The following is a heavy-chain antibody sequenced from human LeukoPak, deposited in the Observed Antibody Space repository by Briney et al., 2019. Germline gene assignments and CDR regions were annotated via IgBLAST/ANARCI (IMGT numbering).Heavy chain of an antibody. D-gene: IGHD2-2*01. Sequence: ASVTVSCKASGYTFTSYGISWVRQAPGQGLEWMGWISAYNGNTNYAQKLQGRVTITTDTSTSTAYMELRSLRSDDTAVYYCARDHRTLPATPRNDYWGQGTLVTVSS. CDR1: GYTFTSYG. J-gene: IGHJ4*02. CDR3: ARDHRTLPATPRNDY. V-gene: IGHV1-18*01. CDR2: ISAYNGNT.